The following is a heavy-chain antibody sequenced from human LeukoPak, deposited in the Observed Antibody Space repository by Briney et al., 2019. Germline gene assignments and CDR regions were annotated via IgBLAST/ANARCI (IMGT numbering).Heavy chain of an antibody. Sequence: SETLSLTCTVSGGSIISTYNYWGWIRQPPGQGLEWIGSVYYSGTTYYNPSLKSRVTVSVDTSKNQFSLRLTSVTAADTAVYHCARSSAAEGPNHNWFDRWGQGTVVSVSS. V-gene: IGHV4-39*01. CDR3: ARSSAAEGPNHNWFDR. CDR1: GGSIISTYNY. D-gene: IGHD6-13*01. J-gene: IGHJ5*02. CDR2: VYYSGTT.